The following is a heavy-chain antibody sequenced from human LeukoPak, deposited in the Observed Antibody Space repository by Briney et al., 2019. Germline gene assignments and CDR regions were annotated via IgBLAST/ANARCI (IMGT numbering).Heavy chain of an antibody. V-gene: IGHV5-51*01. Sequence: GASLKISCKGSGYSFTSYWIGWVRPMPGKGLEWMGIIYPGDSDTRYSPSFQGQVTISADKSISTAYLQWSSRKASDTGMYYCATVRTYGDYAMNYWGQGTLVTVSS. D-gene: IGHD4-17*01. CDR3: ATVRTYGDYAMNY. CDR2: IYPGDSDT. CDR1: GYSFTSYW. J-gene: IGHJ4*02.